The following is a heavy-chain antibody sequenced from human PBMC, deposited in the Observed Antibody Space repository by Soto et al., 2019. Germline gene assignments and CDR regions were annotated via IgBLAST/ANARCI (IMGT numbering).Heavy chain of an antibody. CDR3: ARGVIAARYYYYGMDV. CDR2: ISAYNGNT. CDR1: GYTFTSYG. Sequence: GPSVKVSCKASGYTFTSYGISWVRQAPGQGLEWMGWISAYNGNTNYAQKLQGRVTMTTDTSTSTAYMELRSLRSDDTAVYYCARGVIAARYYYYGMDVWGQGTTVTVSS. J-gene: IGHJ6*02. D-gene: IGHD6-6*01. V-gene: IGHV1-18*01.